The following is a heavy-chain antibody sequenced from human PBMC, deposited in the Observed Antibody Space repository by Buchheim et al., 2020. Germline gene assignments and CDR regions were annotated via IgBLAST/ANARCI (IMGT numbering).Heavy chain of an antibody. CDR1: GFTFSSYS. Sequence: VQLVESGGGLVQPGGSLRLSCAASGFTFSSYSMNWVRQAPGKGLEWVAVISYDGGNKYYADSVKGRFTISRDNSKNTLDLQVNSLRAEDTAVYYCARDITTTDYDYYGMDVWGQGTT. V-gene: IGHV3-30*03. D-gene: IGHD3-3*01. J-gene: IGHJ6*02. CDR2: ISYDGGNK. CDR3: ARDITTTDYDYYGMDV.